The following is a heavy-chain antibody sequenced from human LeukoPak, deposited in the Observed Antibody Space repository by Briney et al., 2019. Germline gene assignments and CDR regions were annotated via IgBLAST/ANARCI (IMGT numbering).Heavy chain of an antibody. D-gene: IGHD3-22*01. CDR3: ARPQSSSGYYWPFDD. Sequence: GGSLRLSCAASGFTFSSYAMRWVRQAPGKGLEWVSAISPSSGTFYADSVKGRFTISRDNSKNTLYLQMNRLRAEDTAVYYCARPQSSSGYYWPFDDWGQGTLVTVSS. V-gene: IGHV3-23*01. CDR1: GFTFSSYA. J-gene: IGHJ4*02. CDR2: ISPSSGT.